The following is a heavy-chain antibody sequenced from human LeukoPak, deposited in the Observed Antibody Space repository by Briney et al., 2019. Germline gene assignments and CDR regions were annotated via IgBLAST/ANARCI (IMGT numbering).Heavy chain of an antibody. D-gene: IGHD6-13*01. J-gene: IGHJ6*03. CDR3: TTDLFIAAAADYYYMDV. CDR2: IKSKTEGGTT. Sequence: NSGGSLRLSCAASGFTFSNAWMSWVRQAPGKGLEWVGRIKSKTEGGTTDYAAPVKGRFTISRDDSKNTLYLQMNSLKTEDTAVYYCTTDLFIAAAADYYYMDVWGKGTTVTVSS. V-gene: IGHV3-15*01. CDR1: GFTFSNAW.